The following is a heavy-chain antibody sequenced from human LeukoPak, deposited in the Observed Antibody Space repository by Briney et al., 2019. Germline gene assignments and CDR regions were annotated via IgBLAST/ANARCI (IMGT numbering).Heavy chain of an antibody. CDR3: VRGGVGQLLLNY. CDR2: IIPILGIA. V-gene: IGHV1-69*04. Sequence: SVKVSCKASVGTFSSYAISWVRQAPGQGLEWMGRIIPILGIANYAQKFQGRVTITADKSTSTAYMELSSLRSEETAVYYCVRGGVGQLLLNYWGQGTLVSVSS. J-gene: IGHJ4*02. D-gene: IGHD2-2*01. CDR1: VGTFSSYA.